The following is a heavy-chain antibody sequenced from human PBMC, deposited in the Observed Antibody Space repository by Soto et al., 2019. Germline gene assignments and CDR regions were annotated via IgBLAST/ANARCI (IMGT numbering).Heavy chain of an antibody. CDR2: IWYDGSNK. V-gene: IGHV3-33*01. Sequence: QVQLVESGGGVVQPGRSLRLSCAASGFTFSSYGMHWVRQAPGKGLEWVAVIWYDGSNKYYADSVKGRFTISRNNSKNTLNRQMNSLIAEDTAVYYCARDQSWSSSPAYYFDYWGRGTLVTASS. J-gene: IGHJ4*02. CDR1: GFTFSSYG. CDR3: ARDQSWSSSPAYYFDY. D-gene: IGHD6-6*01.